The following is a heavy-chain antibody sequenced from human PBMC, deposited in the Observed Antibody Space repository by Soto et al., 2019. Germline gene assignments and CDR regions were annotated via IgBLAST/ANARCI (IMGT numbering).Heavy chain of an antibody. CDR1: GDSITSGPYY. CDR2: IYFRGNS. J-gene: IGHJ4*02. Sequence: QVQLQESGPGLVKPSQTLSVTCTVSGDSITSGPYYWSWVRQLPGRGLEWIGYIYFRGNSYYNPSLKSRITISLDRSKNQFSLELNSGTAADTAVYYCARSGGSNSWYGVFDFWGQGTLVNVSS. D-gene: IGHD2-15*01. V-gene: IGHV4-31*03. CDR3: ARSGGSNSWYGVFDF.